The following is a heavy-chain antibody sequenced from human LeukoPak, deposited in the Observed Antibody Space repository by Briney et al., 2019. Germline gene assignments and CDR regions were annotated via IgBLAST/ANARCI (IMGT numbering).Heavy chain of an antibody. D-gene: IGHD2-2*01. Sequence: SETLSLTCAVYGGSFSGYYWSWIRQPPGKGLEWIGEINHSGSTNYNPSLKSRVTISVDTSKNQFSLKLSSVTAADTAVYYCARKYCSSTSCYAFDYWGQGTLVTVSS. V-gene: IGHV4-34*01. CDR1: GGSFSGYY. J-gene: IGHJ4*02. CDR3: ARKYCSSTSCYAFDY. CDR2: INHSGST.